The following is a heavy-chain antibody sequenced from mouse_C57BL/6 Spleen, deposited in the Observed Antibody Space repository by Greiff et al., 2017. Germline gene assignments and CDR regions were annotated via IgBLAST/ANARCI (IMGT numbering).Heavy chain of an antibody. D-gene: IGHD1-1*01. V-gene: IGHV1-7*01. CDR3: ARGDPPTVEFAY. CDR2: INPSSGYT. J-gene: IGHJ3*01. CDR1: GYTFTSYW. Sequence: QVHVKQSGAELAKPGASVKLSCKASGYTFTSYWMHWVKQRPGQGLEWIGYINPSSGYTKYNQKFKDKATLTADKSSSTAYMQLSSLTYEDSAVYYCARGDPPTVEFAYWGQGTLVTVSA.